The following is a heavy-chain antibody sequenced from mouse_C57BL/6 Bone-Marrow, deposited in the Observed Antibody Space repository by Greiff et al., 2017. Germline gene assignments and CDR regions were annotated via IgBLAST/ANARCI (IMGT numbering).Heavy chain of an antibody. J-gene: IGHJ2*01. CDR1: GFNITDYY. Sequence: EVQRVESGAELVRPGASVKLSCTASGFNITDYYMHWVKQRPGQGLEWIGKIDPEDGDTEYTEKFQGKATMTADTSSNTAYLQLSRLTSEDTAVYYCTTGYSFDYWGQGTTLTVSS. V-gene: IGHV14-1*01. D-gene: IGHD1-2*01. CDR3: TTGYSFDY. CDR2: IDPEDGDT.